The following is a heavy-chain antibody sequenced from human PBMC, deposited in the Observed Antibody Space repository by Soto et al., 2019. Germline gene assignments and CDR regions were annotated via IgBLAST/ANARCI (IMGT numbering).Heavy chain of an antibody. Sequence: EVQLVESGGGLVKPGGSLRLSCAASGFTFSNAWMSWVRQAPGKGLEWVGRIKSKTDGGTTDYAAPVKGRFTISRDDSKNTLYLQMNSLKTEDTAVYYCTTDITGDTDMVPYAYFDYWGQGTLVTVSS. CDR3: TTDITGDTDMVPYAYFDY. CDR2: IKSKTDGGTT. CDR1: GFTFSNAW. D-gene: IGHD5-18*01. V-gene: IGHV3-15*01. J-gene: IGHJ4*02.